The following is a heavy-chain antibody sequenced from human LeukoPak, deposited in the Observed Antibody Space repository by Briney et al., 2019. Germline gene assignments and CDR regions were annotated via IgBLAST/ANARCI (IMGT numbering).Heavy chain of an antibody. V-gene: IGHV4-34*01. D-gene: IGHD4-11*01. J-gene: IGHJ5*02. CDR1: GGSFSGYY. Sequence: SETLSLTCAVYGGSFSGYYWSWIRQPPGKGLEWIGEINHSGSTNYNPSLKSRVTISVDTSKNQFSLKLSSVTAADTAVYYCARGSDYPGWFDPWGQGTLVTVSS. CDR3: ARGSDYPGWFDP. CDR2: INHSGST.